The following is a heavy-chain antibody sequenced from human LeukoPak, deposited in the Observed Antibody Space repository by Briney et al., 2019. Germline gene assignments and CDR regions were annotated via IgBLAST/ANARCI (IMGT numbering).Heavy chain of an antibody. CDR1: GFTFSNYA. D-gene: IGHD3-10*01. CDR3: ARDMYDNGWSSFDY. CDR2: ISFDGTNK. J-gene: IGHJ4*02. V-gene: IGHV3-30-3*01. Sequence: ARYLRLSCAASGFTFSNYAMHWVRQAPGKGLEWVAVISFDGTNKYYANSVQGRFTISRDNSKNTLYLQMNSLRTEGTALYYCARDMYDNGWSSFDYWGQGTLVTVSS.